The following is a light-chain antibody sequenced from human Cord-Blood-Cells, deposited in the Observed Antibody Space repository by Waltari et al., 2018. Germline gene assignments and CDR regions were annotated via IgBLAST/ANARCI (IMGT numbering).Light chain of an antibody. Sequence: EIVLTQSPGTLSWSPGERATLSCRASQSVSSSYLAWYQQKPGQAPRLLIYGASSRATGIPDRFSGSGSGTDFTLTFSRLEPEDFAVYYCQQYGSSPQTFGGGTKVEIK. CDR3: QQYGSSPQT. CDR2: GAS. V-gene: IGKV3-20*01. J-gene: IGKJ4*01. CDR1: QSVSSSY.